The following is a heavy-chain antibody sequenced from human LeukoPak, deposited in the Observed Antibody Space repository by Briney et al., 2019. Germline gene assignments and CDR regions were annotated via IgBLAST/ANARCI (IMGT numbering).Heavy chain of an antibody. CDR3: TTDPNSNYELDYYYYYYMDV. D-gene: IGHD1-7*01. CDR1: GFTFSSYA. CDR2: ISGSGDAT. V-gene: IGHV3-23*01. Sequence: GGSLRLSCAVSGFTFSSYAMGWVRQAPGKGLEWVSAISGSGDATNYADSVKGRFTISRDNSKSTLYVQMNSLKTEDTAVYYCTTDPNSNYELDYYYYYYMDVWGKGTTVTVSS. J-gene: IGHJ6*03.